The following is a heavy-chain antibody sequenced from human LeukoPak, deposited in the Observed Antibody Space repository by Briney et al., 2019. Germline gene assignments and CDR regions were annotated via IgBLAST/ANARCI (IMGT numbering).Heavy chain of an antibody. V-gene: IGHV4-30-4*08. CDR3: ARDDLHSGFDP. J-gene: IGHJ5*02. Sequence: SETLSLTCTVSGGSISSGDYYWSWIRQPPGKGLGWIGYIYHSGSTYYNPSLKSRVTISVDTSKNQFSLKLSSVTAADTAVYYCARDDLHSGFDPWGQGTLVTVSS. CDR1: GGSISSGDYY. D-gene: IGHD3-10*01. CDR2: IYHSGST.